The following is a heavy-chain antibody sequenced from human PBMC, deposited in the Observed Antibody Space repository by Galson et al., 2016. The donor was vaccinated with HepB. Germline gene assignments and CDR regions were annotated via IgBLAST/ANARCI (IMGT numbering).Heavy chain of an antibody. Sequence: SLRLSCAASGFSFNSHRLCWVRQAPGKGLEWLSYISASGAIIHYADSLKGRLSASRDNAKSTLFLQMNSLTAEDTAVYYCARDPLSCTEGYCIEPFDYWGQGTVVTVSS. CDR1: GFSFNSHR. V-gene: IGHV3-48*03. CDR3: ARDPLSCTEGYCIEPFDY. D-gene: IGHD2-8*02. J-gene: IGHJ4*02. CDR2: ISASGAII.